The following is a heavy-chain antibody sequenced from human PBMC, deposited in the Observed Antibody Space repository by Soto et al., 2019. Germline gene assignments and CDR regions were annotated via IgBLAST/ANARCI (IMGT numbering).Heavy chain of an antibody. CDR2: IIPIFGTA. V-gene: IGHV1-69*13. J-gene: IGHJ6*02. CDR1: GGTFSSYA. CDR3: ARKVGSGYGQGYYYGMDV. Sequence: ASVKVSCKASGGTFSSYAISWVRQAPGQGLEWMGGIIPIFGTANYAQKFQGRVTITADESTSTAYMELSSLRSEDTAVYYCARKVGSGYGQGYYYGMDVWGQGTTVTVSS. D-gene: IGHD5-12*01.